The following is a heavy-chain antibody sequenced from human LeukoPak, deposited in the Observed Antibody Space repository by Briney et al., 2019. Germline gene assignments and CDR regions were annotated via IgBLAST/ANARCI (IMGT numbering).Heavy chain of an antibody. CDR1: GFTLSSHG. CDR3: ANMNIVVVPAATPNY. D-gene: IGHD2-2*01. Sequence: PGGSLRPSCAASGFTLSSHGMHWVRQAPGKGLEWVAFIRYDGSNKYYADSVKGRFTISRDNSKNTLYLQMNSLRAEDTAVYYCANMNIVVVPAATPNYWGQGTLVTVSS. J-gene: IGHJ4*02. V-gene: IGHV3-30*02. CDR2: IRYDGSNK.